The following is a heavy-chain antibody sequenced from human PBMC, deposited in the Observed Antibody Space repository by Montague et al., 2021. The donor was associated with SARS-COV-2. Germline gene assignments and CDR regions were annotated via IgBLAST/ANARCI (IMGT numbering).Heavy chain of an antibody. CDR3: ARRNYYGSGSYYNSGFDP. CDR2: ISSSSSYI. CDR1: GFTFSSYS. Sequence: SLRLSCAASGFTFSSYSMNWVRQAPGKGLEWVSSISSSSSYIYYADSVKGRFTISRDNAKNSLYLQMNSLRAEDTAVYYCARRNYYGSGSYYNSGFDPWGQGTLVTVSS. D-gene: IGHD3-10*01. J-gene: IGHJ5*02. V-gene: IGHV3-21*01.